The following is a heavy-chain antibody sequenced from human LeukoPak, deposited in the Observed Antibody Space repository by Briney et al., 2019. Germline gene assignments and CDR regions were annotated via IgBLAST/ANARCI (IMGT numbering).Heavy chain of an antibody. CDR3: ARDSSGWAGGAFDI. CDR2: IIPIFGTA. V-gene: IGHV1-69*13. J-gene: IGHJ3*02. Sequence: SVKVSCKASGGTFSSYAISWVRQAPGQGLEWMGGIIPIFGTANYAQKFQGRVTITADESTSTAYMELSSMRSEDTAVYHCARDSSGWAGGAFDIWGQGTMVTVSS. CDR1: GGTFSSYA. D-gene: IGHD6-19*01.